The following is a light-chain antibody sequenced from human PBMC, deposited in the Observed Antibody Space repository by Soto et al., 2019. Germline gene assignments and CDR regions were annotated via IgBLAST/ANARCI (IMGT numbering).Light chain of an antibody. CDR1: ESVTSF. CDR3: QQRSDWPRT. CDR2: DAS. Sequence: EIVLTQSPATLSLSPGERATLYCRASESVTSFLAWYQQKPGQAPRLLIYDASNRATGISARFSGSGSGTDFTLTISSLEPEDFAVYYCQQRSDWPRTFGQGTKV. V-gene: IGKV3-11*01. J-gene: IGKJ1*01.